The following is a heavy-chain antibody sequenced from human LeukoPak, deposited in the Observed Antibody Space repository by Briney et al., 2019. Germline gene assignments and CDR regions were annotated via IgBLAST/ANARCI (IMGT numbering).Heavy chain of an antibody. D-gene: IGHD4-23*01. Sequence: GGSLRPSCAASGFTFSSYAMSWVRQAPGKGLECVSNIYGTGTTYYADSVKGRVSISRDNAKNTVYLQMNGLRVEDTAVYYCAGYGGNSFWGQGTLVTVSS. V-gene: IGHV3-66*01. CDR2: IYGTGTT. CDR1: GFTFSSYA. J-gene: IGHJ4*02. CDR3: AGYGGNSF.